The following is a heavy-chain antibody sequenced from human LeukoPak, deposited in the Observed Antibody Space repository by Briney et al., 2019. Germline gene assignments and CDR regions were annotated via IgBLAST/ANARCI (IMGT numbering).Heavy chain of an antibody. Sequence: GGSLRLSCAASGFTVSNNYMNWVRQAPGKGLEWVSVIYSGGSTYYADSVQGRFTISRDNSKNTLYLQMNSLRAVDTAVYYCARGQRAAAGFDSWGQGTLVTVSS. J-gene: IGHJ4*02. D-gene: IGHD6-13*01. CDR1: GFTVSNNY. CDR2: IYSGGST. V-gene: IGHV3-53*01. CDR3: ARGQRAAAGFDS.